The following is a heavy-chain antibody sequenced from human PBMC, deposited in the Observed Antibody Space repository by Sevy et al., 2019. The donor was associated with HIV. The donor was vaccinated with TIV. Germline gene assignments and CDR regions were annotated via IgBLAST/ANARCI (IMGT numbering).Heavy chain of an antibody. J-gene: IGHJ1*01. D-gene: IGHD6-19*01. CDR1: GYTFTGYY. V-gene: IGHV1-2*02. Sequence: AAVKVSCKASGYTFTGYYMHWVGQAPGQGLEWMGWINPNSGGTNYAQKFQGRVTMSRDTFISTAYMELSRLRSDDTAEYNCARDRTMRSSRWQRGEYFQHWGQGTLVIVSS. CDR3: ARDRTMRSSRWQRGEYFQH. CDR2: INPNSGGT.